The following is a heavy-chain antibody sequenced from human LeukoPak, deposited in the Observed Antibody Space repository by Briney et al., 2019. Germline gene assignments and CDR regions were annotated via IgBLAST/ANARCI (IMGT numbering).Heavy chain of an antibody. J-gene: IGHJ6*02. V-gene: IGHV3-48*03. CDR1: GFTFSNYE. CDR2: ITGSGTTI. D-gene: IGHD1-1*01. CDR3: ARDLMFWNARPYNYYGMDV. Sequence: GGSLRLSCAASGFTFSNYEMNWVRQAPGKGRDWVSYITGSGTTINYADSVRGRFTISRNKAKKSLYLQMNSLRAEDTAVYYCARDLMFWNARPYNYYGMDVWGQGTTVTVSS.